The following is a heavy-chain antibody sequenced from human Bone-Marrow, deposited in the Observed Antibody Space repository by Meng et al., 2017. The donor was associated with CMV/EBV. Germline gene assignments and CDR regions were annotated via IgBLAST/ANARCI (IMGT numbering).Heavy chain of an antibody. D-gene: IGHD3/OR15-3a*01. CDR1: GFTFDDYA. Sequence: SLKISCAASGFTFDDYAMHWVRQAPGKGLEWVSGISWNSGSIGYADSVKGRFTISRDNAKNSLYLQMNSLRAEDMALYYCATSPAGGMGTGWYFDLWGRGTLVTVSS. CDR2: ISWNSGSI. V-gene: IGHV3-9*03. CDR3: ATSPAGGMGTGWYFDL. J-gene: IGHJ2*01.